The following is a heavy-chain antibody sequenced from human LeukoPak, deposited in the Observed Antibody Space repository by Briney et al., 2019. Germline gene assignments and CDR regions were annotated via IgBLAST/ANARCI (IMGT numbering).Heavy chain of an antibody. D-gene: IGHD6-13*01. CDR2: IYYSGST. CDR3: ARDRVAAAGNPTYYYYYGMDV. Sequence: SETLSLTCTVSGGSISSGGYYWSWIRQHPGKGLEWIGYIYYSGSTYYNPSLKSRVTISVDTSKNQFSLKLNSVTAADTAVYYCARDRVAAAGNPTYYYYYGMDVWGKGTTVTVSS. J-gene: IGHJ6*04. CDR1: GGSISSGGYY. V-gene: IGHV4-31*03.